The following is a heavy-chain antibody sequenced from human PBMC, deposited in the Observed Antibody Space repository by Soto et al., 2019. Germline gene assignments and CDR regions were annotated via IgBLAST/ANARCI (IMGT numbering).Heavy chain of an antibody. CDR2: IYYSGST. V-gene: IGHV4-38-2*01. CDR3: ASQRTSVVTQAYFDV. CDR1: GYSISSGYY. D-gene: IGHD2-21*02. J-gene: IGHJ4*02. Sequence: SETLSLTCAVSGYSISSGYYWGWIRQPPGKGLEWIGSIYYSGSTYNNPSLRSRVSMSIDTSKDQFSLKLKSVTAADTALYFCASQRTSVVTQAYFDVWGPGSLVTVSS.